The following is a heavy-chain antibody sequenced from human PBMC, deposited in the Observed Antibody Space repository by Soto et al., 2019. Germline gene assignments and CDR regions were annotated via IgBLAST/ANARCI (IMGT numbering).Heavy chain of an antibody. Sequence: HVQLQESGPGLVKPSETLSLTCTVSGGSVSSGSYYWYWIRQPLGKGLEWIAYISYSASSSYNSSLKSRFTISVDTSKNKFSLNVSSVTSADTAGYYCARGVRLILGYWGQGTLVTVSS. CDR2: ISYSASS. V-gene: IGHV4-61*01. CDR1: GGSVSSGSYY. D-gene: IGHD3-16*01. J-gene: IGHJ4*02. CDR3: ARGVRLILGY.